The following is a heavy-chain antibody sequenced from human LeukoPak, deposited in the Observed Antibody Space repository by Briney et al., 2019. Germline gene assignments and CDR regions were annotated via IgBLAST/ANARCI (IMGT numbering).Heavy chain of an antibody. Sequence: SVKVSCKASGGTFSSYAISWVRQAPGQGLEWMGRIIPIFGTANYAQKFQGRVTITTDESTSTAYMELSSLRSEGTAVYYCARGYCSGGSCYSLDYWGQGTLVTVSS. CDR2: IIPIFGTA. CDR1: GGTFSSYA. V-gene: IGHV1-69*05. CDR3: ARGYCSGGSCYSLDY. D-gene: IGHD2-15*01. J-gene: IGHJ4*02.